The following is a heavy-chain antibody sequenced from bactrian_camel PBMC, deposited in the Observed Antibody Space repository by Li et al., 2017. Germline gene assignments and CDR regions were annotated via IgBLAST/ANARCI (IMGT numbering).Heavy chain of an antibody. V-gene: IGHV3S40*01. D-gene: IGHD1*01. J-gene: IGHJ4*01. Sequence: VQLVESGGGLVQPGGSLRLSCAASGFTFSSYGMSWVRQAPGEGLEWVARILSGGGLTYYADSVKGRFTISQVNAKNTLYLQMNSLKPEDTAMYYCAADSPCLFVASEFLRISGTQYNNWGQGTQVTVS. CDR2: ILSGGGLT. CDR1: GFTFSSYG. CDR3: AADSPCLFVASEFLRISGTQYNN.